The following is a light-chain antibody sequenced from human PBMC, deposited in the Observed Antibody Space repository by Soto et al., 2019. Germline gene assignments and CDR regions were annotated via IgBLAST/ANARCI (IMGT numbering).Light chain of an antibody. J-gene: IGLJ2*01. CDR3: QTWVTGIQV. Sequence: QPVLTQSPSASASLGASVKLTCTLSSGHNNYAIAWHQQQPEKGPRYLMKLNSDGTHSKGGGIPDRFSGSSSGAERYLTISSLQSEDEADYYCQTWVTGIQVFGGGTKVTVL. V-gene: IGLV4-69*01. CDR2: LNSDGTH. CDR1: SGHNNYA.